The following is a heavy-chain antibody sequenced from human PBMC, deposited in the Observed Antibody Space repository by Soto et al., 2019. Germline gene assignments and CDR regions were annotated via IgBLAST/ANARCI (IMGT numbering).Heavy chain of an antibody. CDR2: IHNSGST. Sequence: SETLSLTCTVSGDSISNHYWSWIRQPPGKAPEWIAYIHNSGSTNYNPSLKSRVIISLDTSKDQFSLKLSSVTTADTAVYYCARAAPGSALLGYFDYGGKGTLVTVSS. CDR1: GDSISNHY. J-gene: IGHJ4*02. CDR3: ARAAPGSALLGYFDY. V-gene: IGHV4-59*11. D-gene: IGHD6-19*01.